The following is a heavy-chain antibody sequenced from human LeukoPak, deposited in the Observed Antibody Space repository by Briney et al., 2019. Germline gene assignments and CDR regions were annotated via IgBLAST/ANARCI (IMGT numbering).Heavy chain of an antibody. Sequence: ASVKVSCKASGYTFTSYYMHWVRQAPGQGLEWMGIINPSGGSTSYAQKFQGRVTMTGDTSTSTVYMELSSLRSEDTAVYYCARSPRMDNWFDPWGQGTLVTVSS. CDR1: GYTFTSYY. CDR3: ARSPRMDNWFDP. V-gene: IGHV1-46*01. J-gene: IGHJ5*02. CDR2: INPSGGST. D-gene: IGHD2-2*03.